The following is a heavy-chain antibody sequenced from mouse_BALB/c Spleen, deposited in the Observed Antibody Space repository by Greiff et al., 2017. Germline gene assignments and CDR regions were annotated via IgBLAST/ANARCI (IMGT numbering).Heavy chain of an antibody. V-gene: IGHV1-14*01. CDR2: INPYNDGT. J-gene: IGHJ4*01. CDR1: GYTFTSYV. Sequence: VQLQQSGPELVKPGASVKMSCKASGYTFTSYVMHWVKQKPGQGLEWIGYINPYNDGTKYNEKFKGKATLTSDKSSSTAYMELSSLTSEDSAVYYCARELFYYAMDYWGQGTSVTVSS. CDR3: ARELFYYAMDY. D-gene: IGHD1-1*02.